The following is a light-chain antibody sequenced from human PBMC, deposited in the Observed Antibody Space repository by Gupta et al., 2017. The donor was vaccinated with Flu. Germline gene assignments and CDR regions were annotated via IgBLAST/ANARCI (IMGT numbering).Light chain of an antibody. V-gene: IGLV3-1*01. CDR1: KLGDKY. CDR3: QAWDSSTVV. J-gene: IGLJ2*01. Sequence: SPGQTASITCSGDKLGDKYACWYQQKPGQSPVLVIYQDIKRPSGIPERFSGSNSGNTATLTISGTQATDEADYYCQAWDSSTVVFGGGTKLTVL. CDR2: QDI.